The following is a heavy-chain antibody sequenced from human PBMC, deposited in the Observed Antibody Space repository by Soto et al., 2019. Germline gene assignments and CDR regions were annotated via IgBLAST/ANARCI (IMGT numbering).Heavy chain of an antibody. D-gene: IGHD3-9*01. CDR2: TYYSGST. CDR3: ARAPGYIQWSHTPLYYFDY. V-gene: IGHV4-59*01. CDR1: GGSISSYC. J-gene: IGHJ4*02. Sequence: SETLSLTCTVSGGSISSYCWSWIRQPPGKGLEWIGYTYYSGSTNYNPSLKSRVTISVDTSKNQFSLKLSSVTAADTAVYYCARAPGYIQWSHTPLYYFDYWGQGTLVTVSS.